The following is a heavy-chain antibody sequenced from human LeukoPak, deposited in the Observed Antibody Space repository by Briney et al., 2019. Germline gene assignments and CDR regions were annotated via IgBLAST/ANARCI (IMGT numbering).Heavy chain of an antibody. CDR3: ARGGLRNWYFDL. CDR2: LNSDGTNT. CDR1: GFTFSSYA. V-gene: IGHV3-74*01. Sequence: PGGSLRLSCAASGFTFSSYAMSWVRQAPGKGLVWVSRLNSDGTNTYHADSVKGRVTISRDNAKNTVYLEMNSLRAEDTAVYYCARGGLRNWYFDLSGRGTLVTVSS. J-gene: IGHJ2*01. D-gene: IGHD5-12*01.